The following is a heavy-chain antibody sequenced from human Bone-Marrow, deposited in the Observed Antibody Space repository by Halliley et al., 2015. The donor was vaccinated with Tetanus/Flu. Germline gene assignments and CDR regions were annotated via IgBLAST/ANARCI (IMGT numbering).Heavy chain of an antibody. Sequence: TLSLTCTVSGRSISSGGHYWIWNRQHQGQGLEWIGYIYYSGSTYYNPSLKSRLTISADTSKNPFSLKLSSVTDADTAVYYCARAFAYYDSRRGFPSGYFELWGRGALVSVSS. CDR2: IYYSGST. CDR1: GRSISSGGHY. J-gene: IGHJ2*01. CDR3: ARAFAYYDSRRGFPSGYFEL. V-gene: IGHV4-31*03. D-gene: IGHD3-3*01.